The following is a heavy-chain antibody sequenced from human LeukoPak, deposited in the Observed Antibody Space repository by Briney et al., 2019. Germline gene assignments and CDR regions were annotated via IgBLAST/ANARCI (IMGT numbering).Heavy chain of an antibody. V-gene: IGHV3-30*18. J-gene: IGHJ4*01. CDR3: AKDGPTVTIFGHFDY. Sequence: GGSLRLSCAAPGFAFSNYVMHWVRQAPGKGLEWVAVISYDGSNIYYADSVKGRFTISRDNSKNTLYLQMNSLSAEDTAVYYCAKDGPTVTIFGHFDYWGHGTLVTVSS. D-gene: IGHD4-17*01. CDR1: GFAFSNYV. CDR2: ISYDGSNI.